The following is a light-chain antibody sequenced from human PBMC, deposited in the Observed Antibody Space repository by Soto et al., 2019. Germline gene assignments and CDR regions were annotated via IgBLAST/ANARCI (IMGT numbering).Light chain of an antibody. V-gene: IGLV1-40*01. CDR2: GNS. Sequence: QAVVTQPPSVSGAPGQRVTISCTGSSSNIGAGYDVHWYQQLPGTAPKLLIYGNSNRPSGVPDRFSGSKSGTSASLAITGLQAEEEADYYCQSYDSSLSVYVFGTGTKLTVL. CDR3: QSYDSSLSVYV. J-gene: IGLJ1*01. CDR1: SSNIGAGYD.